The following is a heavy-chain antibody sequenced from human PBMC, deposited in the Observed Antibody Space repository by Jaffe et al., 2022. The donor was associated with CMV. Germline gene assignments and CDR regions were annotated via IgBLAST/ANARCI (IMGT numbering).Heavy chain of an antibody. V-gene: IGHV1-46*01. CDR2: INPSGGST. CDR1: GYTFTSYY. D-gene: IGHD3-10*01. CDR3: ARGRLMVRGVIILHRGPNWFDP. J-gene: IGHJ5*02. Sequence: QVQLVQSGAEVKKPGASVKVSCKASGYTFTSYYMHWVRQAPGQGLEWMGIINPSGGSTSYAQKFQGRVTMTRDTSTSTVYMELSSLRSEDTAVYYCARGRLMVRGVIILHRGPNWFDPWGQGTLVTVSS.